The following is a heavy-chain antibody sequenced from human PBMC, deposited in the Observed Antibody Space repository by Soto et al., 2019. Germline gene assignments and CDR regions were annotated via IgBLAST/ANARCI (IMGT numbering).Heavy chain of an antibody. CDR3: TRSIGSGGVIGGFDY. CDR2: SIPMFDTP. D-gene: IGHD3-16*02. J-gene: IGHJ4*02. CDR1: GGTFNTYA. V-gene: IGHV1-69*01. Sequence: QVQLVQSETEVKKPGSAVKVSSKASGGTFNTYAMNWVRQAPGQGLEWMGGSIPMFDTPRYAQKVQGRVTITVDESTTTAYMELSSLRSDDTAVYYCTRSIGSGGVIGGFDYWGQGTLVTVSS.